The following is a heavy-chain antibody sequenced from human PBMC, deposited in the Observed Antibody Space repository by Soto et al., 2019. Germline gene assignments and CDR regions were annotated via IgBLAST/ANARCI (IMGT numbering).Heavy chain of an antibody. CDR1: GGSFSGYY. J-gene: IGHJ4*02. V-gene: IGHV4-34*01. CDR2: INHSGST. Sequence: SETLSLTCAVYGGSFSGYYWSWIRQPPGKGLEWIGEINHSGSTNYNPSLKSRVTISVDTSKNQFSLKLSSVTAADTAVYYCARKRWINELRSSDFDYWGQGTLVTVSS. CDR3: ARKRWINELRSSDFDY. D-gene: IGHD6-6*01.